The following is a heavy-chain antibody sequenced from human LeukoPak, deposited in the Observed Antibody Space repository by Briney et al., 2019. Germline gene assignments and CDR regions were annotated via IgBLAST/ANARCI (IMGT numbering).Heavy chain of an antibody. Sequence: ASVKVSCKASGYTFTSYYMHWVRQAPGQGLEWMGIINPSGGSTSYAQKLQGRVTMTRDTSTSTVYMELSSLRSEDTAVYYCARDREQWLADYWGQGTLVTVSS. CDR3: ARDREQWLADY. CDR2: INPSGGST. CDR1: GYTFTSYY. D-gene: IGHD6-19*01. V-gene: IGHV1-46*01. J-gene: IGHJ4*02.